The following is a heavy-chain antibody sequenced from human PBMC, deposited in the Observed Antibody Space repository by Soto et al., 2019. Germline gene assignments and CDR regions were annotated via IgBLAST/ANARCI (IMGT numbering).Heavy chain of an antibody. V-gene: IGHV4-39*01. Sequence: SETLSLTCSVSGYSVSSSDYYWAWIRQPPGKGLEWIGSMFYSGPTYYNPSLKSRVTLSVDTSKNQFSVRLNSVTAADTAVYYCAPLSVSLSGPYGIHVWGQGTTVTVSS. CDR1: GYSVSSSDYY. J-gene: IGHJ6*02. CDR3: APLSVSLSGPYGIHV. D-gene: IGHD2-15*01. CDR2: MFYSGPT.